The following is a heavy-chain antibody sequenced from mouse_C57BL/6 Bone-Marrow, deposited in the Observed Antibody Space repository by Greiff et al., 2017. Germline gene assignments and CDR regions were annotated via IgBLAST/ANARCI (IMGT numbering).Heavy chain of an antibody. CDR3: ARPIYYGNYVGDY. D-gene: IGHD2-1*01. CDR2: IYPGDGDT. J-gene: IGHJ2*01. CDR1: GYAFSSSW. Sequence: QVQLQQSGPELVEPGASVKISCKASGYAFSSSWMNWVKQRPGKGLEWIGRIYPGDGDTNYNGKFKGKATLTADKSSSTAYMQLSSLTSEDSAVYFCARPIYYGNYVGDYWGQGTTLTVSS. V-gene: IGHV1-82*01.